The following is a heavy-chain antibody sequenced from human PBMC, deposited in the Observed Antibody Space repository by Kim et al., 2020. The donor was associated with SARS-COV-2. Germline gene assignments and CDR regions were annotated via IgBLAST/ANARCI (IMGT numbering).Heavy chain of an antibody. CDR3: TTVSMR. D-gene: IGHD2-2*01. CDR2: IKSKTDGGTA. Sequence: GGSLRLSCAVSGIPFSNAWMNWVRQTPGKGLEWIGRIKSKTDGGTADYAAPVKGRFTNSRDDSKNTLYLLMNSLKTEDSGVYYCTTVSMRWGQGTLVTVSS. J-gene: IGHJ4*02. CDR1: GIPFSNAW. V-gene: IGHV3-15*01.